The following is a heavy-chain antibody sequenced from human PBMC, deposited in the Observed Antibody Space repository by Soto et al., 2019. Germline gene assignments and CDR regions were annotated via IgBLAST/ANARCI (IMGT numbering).Heavy chain of an antibody. V-gene: IGHV3-23*01. D-gene: IGHD3-16*01. Sequence: GGSLRLSCAASGFTFSSYAMSWVRQAPGKGLDWVSAISGSGGSTYYADSVKGRFTISRDNSKNTLYLQMNSLRAEDTAVYYCAKKLGLGGGYYYYYYGMDVWGQGTTVTVSS. CDR1: GFTFSSYA. J-gene: IGHJ6*02. CDR3: AKKLGLGGGYYYYYYGMDV. CDR2: ISGSGGST.